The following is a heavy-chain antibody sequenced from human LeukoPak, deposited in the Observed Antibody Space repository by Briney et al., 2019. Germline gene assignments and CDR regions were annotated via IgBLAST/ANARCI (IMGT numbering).Heavy chain of an antibody. CDR2: TYYRSKWYN. Sequence: SQTLSLTCAISGDSVSNNSAAWNWIRQSPWRGLEWLGRTYYRSKWYNDYAVSVTSRITISPDTSKNQFSLQLKSVTPDDTAVYYCARGRSWGKSGFDYWGQGTLVTVSS. V-gene: IGHV6-1*01. D-gene: IGHD6-13*01. CDR3: ARGRSWGKSGFDY. J-gene: IGHJ4*02. CDR1: GDSVSNNSAA.